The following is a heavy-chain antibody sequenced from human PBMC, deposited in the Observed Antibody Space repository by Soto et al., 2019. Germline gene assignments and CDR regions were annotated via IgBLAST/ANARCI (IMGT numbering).Heavy chain of an antibody. CDR2: VYYSGTT. D-gene: IGHD4-17*01. J-gene: IGHJ4*02. CDR1: GGSVSDKTYY. V-gene: IGHV4-61*01. Sequence: GTLTLTCSVSGGSVSDKTYYWSWIRQPPGKRLEWIGYVYYSGTTNYNPSLKSRVTISVDLSKNRFSLRLSSVTTADTALYYCARTTAVPNTLRSRYFFDYWGQGTLVTVSS. CDR3: ARTTAVPNTLRSRYFFDY.